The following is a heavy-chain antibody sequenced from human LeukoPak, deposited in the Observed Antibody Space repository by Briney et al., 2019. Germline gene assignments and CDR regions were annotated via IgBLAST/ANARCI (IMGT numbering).Heavy chain of an antibody. Sequence: PGGSLRLSCAASGFTFSSYTMSWVRQAPGKGLEWVSAISGSGGSTYYADSVKCRFTISRDNSKNTLYLQMNSLRAEDTAVYYCANGKSRQHDIVLMVYATGGYYFDYWGQGTLVTVSS. CDR3: ANGKSRQHDIVLMVYATGGYYFDY. D-gene: IGHD2-8*01. V-gene: IGHV3-23*01. CDR2: ISGSGGST. J-gene: IGHJ4*02. CDR1: GFTFSSYT.